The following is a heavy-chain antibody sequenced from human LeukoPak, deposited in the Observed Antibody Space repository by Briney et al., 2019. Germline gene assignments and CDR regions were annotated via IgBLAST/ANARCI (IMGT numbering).Heavy chain of an antibody. D-gene: IGHD5-12*01. Sequence: GGSLRLSCAASGFTFSSYSMNWVRQAPGKGLEWVSSISSSSSYIYYADSVKGRFTISRDNAKNSLYLQMNSLRAEDTAVYYCARAGIVATIDPFDYWGQGTLVTVSS. CDR3: ARAGIVATIDPFDY. CDR1: GFTFSSYS. J-gene: IGHJ4*02. CDR2: ISSSSSYI. V-gene: IGHV3-21*01.